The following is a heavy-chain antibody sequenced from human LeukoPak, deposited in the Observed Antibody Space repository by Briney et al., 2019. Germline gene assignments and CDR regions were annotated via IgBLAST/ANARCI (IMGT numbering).Heavy chain of an antibody. J-gene: IGHJ4*02. Sequence: GGSLRLSCAASGFTFSSYDMHWVRLTTGKGLEWVSAIDTAGYTYYPGSVKGRFTISRENAKNSLYLQMNSLRAGDTAVYYCARVGEGGKGFDNWGQGTLVTVSS. CDR1: GFTFSSYD. D-gene: IGHD4-23*01. V-gene: IGHV3-13*01. CDR3: ARVGEGGKGFDN. CDR2: IDTAGYT.